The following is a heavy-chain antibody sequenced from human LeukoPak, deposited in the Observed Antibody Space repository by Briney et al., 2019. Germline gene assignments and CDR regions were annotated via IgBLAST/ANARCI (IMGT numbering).Heavy chain of an antibody. V-gene: IGHV1-18*04. CDR1: GYTFTNYG. CDR3: ARDNRDGSWSWFDP. D-gene: IGHD6-13*01. J-gene: IGHJ5*02. Sequence: GASVKVSCKASGYTFTNYGLTWVRQAPGQGPEWMGWISGYNGNTNYAQKFHGRVTMTTDTLTSTVYMELRGLTSDDTAVYYCARDNRDGSWSWFDPWGQGTLVIVSS. CDR2: ISGYNGNT.